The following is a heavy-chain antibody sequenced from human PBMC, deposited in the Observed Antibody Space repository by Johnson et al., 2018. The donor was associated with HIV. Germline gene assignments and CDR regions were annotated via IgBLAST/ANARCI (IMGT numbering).Heavy chain of an antibody. CDR1: GFTFSSYG. D-gene: IGHD6-19*01. CDR3: SKSPRPYSSGSYVDAFDI. Sequence: QVQPVESGGGVVQPRRSLRLSCAASGFTFSSYGMHWVRQAPGKGLESLAVISYDGSNKYYADPVKGRFTSSRHNSKNPQYLQLNSLRAEDTAVYYCSKSPRPYSSGSYVDAFDIWGQGTMVTVSS. CDR2: ISYDGSNK. V-gene: IGHV3-30*18. J-gene: IGHJ3*02.